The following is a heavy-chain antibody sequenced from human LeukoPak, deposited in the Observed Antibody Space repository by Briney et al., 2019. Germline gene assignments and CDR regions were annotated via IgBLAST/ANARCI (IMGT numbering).Heavy chain of an antibody. CDR3: AKGTLEVGATDCFVY. V-gene: IGHV3-23*01. CDR2: INGSGGST. Sequence: GGSLRLSCAASGFTFSSYSMNWVRQAPGKGLEWVSDINGSGGSTYYADSVKGRFTISRDNSKNTLYLQMNSLRAEDTAVYYCAKGTLEVGATDCFVYWGQGTLVTVSS. D-gene: IGHD1-26*01. CDR1: GFTFSSYS. J-gene: IGHJ4*02.